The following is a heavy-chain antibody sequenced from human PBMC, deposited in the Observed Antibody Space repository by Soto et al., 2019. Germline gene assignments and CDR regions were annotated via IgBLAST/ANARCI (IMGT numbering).Heavy chain of an antibody. V-gene: IGHV1-69*01. CDR3: ARGPATDTRYYFDY. Sequence: QVQLVQSGAEVKKPGSSVKVSCKASGGTFSSYAISWVRQAPGQGLEWMGGIIPIFGTANYAQKLQGRVTITADESTSTAYMELSSLRSEDTAVYYCARGPATDTRYYFDYWGQGTLVTVSS. CDR2: IIPIFGTA. J-gene: IGHJ4*02. D-gene: IGHD2-2*01. CDR1: GGTFSSYA.